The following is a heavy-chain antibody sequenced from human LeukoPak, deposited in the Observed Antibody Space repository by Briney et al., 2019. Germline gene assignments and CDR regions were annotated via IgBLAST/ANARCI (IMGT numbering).Heavy chain of an antibody. Sequence: SETLSLTCTVSGGSINSYYWSWIRQPPGKGLEWIGYIYDSGSTYYNPSLKSRVTISVDTSKNQFSLKLNSVTAADTAVYYCARSSGWHLLLLDYWGQGTLVTVSS. D-gene: IGHD6-25*01. CDR3: ARSSGWHLLLLDY. CDR1: GGSINSYY. CDR2: IYDSGST. V-gene: IGHV4-4*08. J-gene: IGHJ4*02.